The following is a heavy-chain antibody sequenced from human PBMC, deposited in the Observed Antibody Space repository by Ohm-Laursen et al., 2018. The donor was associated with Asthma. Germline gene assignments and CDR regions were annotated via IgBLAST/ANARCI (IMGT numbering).Heavy chain of an antibody. CDR3: ARDAIYYYDSSGLGY. J-gene: IGHJ4*02. D-gene: IGHD3-22*01. V-gene: IGHV3-21*01. Sequence: SLRLSCTASGFTFSSYSMNWVRQAPGKGLEWVSSISSSSSYIYYADSVKGRFTISRDNSKNTLYLQMNSLRAEDTAVYYCARDAIYYYDSSGLGYWGQGTLVTVSS. CDR1: GFTFSSYS. CDR2: ISSSSSYI.